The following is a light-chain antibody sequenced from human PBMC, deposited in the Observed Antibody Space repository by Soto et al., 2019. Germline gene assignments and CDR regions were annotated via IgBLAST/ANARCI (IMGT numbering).Light chain of an antibody. CDR3: QQYSSLWT. J-gene: IGKJ1*01. Sequence: EIALTQSPGTLSLSPGERATLSCRTSQSVSNNYLAWYQQRPGQAPRLLIYGASSRATGIPDRFSGSGSGTDFTLSISRLEPEDFAVYYCQQYSSLWTFGQGTKVDI. CDR2: GAS. CDR1: QSVSNNY. V-gene: IGKV3-20*01.